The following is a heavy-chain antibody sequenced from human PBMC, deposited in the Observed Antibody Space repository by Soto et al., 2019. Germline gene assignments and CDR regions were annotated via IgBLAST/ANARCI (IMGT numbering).Heavy chain of an antibody. CDR3: ARTAPEDLMRGVFDY. Sequence: KESGPVLVKPTETLTLTCTVSGFSLSNARMGVSWIRQPPGKALEWLAHIFSNDEKSYSTSLKSRLTISKDTSKSQVVLTMTNMDPVDTATYYCARTAPEDLMRGVFDYWGQGTLVTVSS. V-gene: IGHV2-26*01. D-gene: IGHD2-8*01. CDR2: IFSNDEK. J-gene: IGHJ4*02. CDR1: GFSLSNARMG.